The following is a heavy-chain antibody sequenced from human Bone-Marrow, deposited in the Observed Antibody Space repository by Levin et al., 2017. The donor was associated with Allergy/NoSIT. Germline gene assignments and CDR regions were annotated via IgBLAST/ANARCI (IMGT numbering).Heavy chain of an antibody. V-gene: IGHV1-46*01. J-gene: IGHJ3*02. D-gene: IGHD1-1*01. CDR3: ARDLSGGLPDAFDI. Sequence: ASVKVSCKASGFSFTSYYLHWVRQAPGQGLEWMAMINPRGGSTTYAQRFQGRVTMTRDTSTSTVYMELSSLRSEDTAVYYCARDLSGGLPDAFDIWGQGTIVSVSS. CDR2: INPRGGST. CDR1: GFSFTSYY.